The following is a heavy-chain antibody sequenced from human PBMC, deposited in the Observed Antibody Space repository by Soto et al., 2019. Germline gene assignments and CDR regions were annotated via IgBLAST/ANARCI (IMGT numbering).Heavy chain of an antibody. CDR2: IKSKTDGGTT. J-gene: IGHJ4*02. V-gene: IGHV3-15*01. D-gene: IGHD2-15*01. CDR1: GFTFSNAW. Sequence: EVQLVESGGGLVKPGGSLRLSCAASGFTFSNAWMSWVRQAPGKGLEWVGRIKSKTDGGTTDYAAPVKGRFTISRDDSKNTLYLQMNSLKTEDTAVYYCTTTTGLAMFKAIVATIGTDCSGGSCWGQGTLVTVSS. CDR3: TTTTGLAMFKAIVATIGTDCSGGSC.